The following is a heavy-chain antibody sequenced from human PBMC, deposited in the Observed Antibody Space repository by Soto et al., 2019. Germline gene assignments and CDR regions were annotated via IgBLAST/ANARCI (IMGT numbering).Heavy chain of an antibody. CDR3: ARDPFI. Sequence: QVQLQESGPGLVKPSETLSLTCTVSGGSISSYYWSWIRQPPGKGLEWIGYIYSSGTTNYNPSLKSRVTISVDTSKNQFSLKLSSVTAADTAVYYCARDPFIWGQGTMVTVSS. CDR1: GGSISSYY. CDR2: IYSSGTT. J-gene: IGHJ3*02. V-gene: IGHV4-59*01.